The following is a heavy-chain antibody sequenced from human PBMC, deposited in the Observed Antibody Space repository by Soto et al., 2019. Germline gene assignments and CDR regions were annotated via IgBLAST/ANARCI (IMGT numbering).Heavy chain of an antibody. D-gene: IGHD2-2*02. V-gene: IGHV3-23*01. Sequence: PGGSLRLSCAASGSTFSSYAMSWVRQAPGKGLEWVSAISGSGGSTYYADSVKGRFTISRDNSKNTLYLQMNSLRAEDTAVYYCAKDIVDCRSTGCYTHWLDTWGEGRLGTVSS. CDR1: GSTFSSYA. J-gene: IGHJ5*02. CDR3: AKDIVDCRSTGCYTHWLDT. CDR2: ISGSGGST.